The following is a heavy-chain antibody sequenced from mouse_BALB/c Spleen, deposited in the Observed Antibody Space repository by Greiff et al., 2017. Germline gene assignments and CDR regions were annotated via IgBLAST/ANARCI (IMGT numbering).Heavy chain of an antibody. CDR1: GYTFTSYW. V-gene: IGHV1-7*01. CDR3: ARSYEYDAAWFAY. Sequence: QVQLKQSGAELAKPGASVKMSCKASGYTFTSYWMHWVKQRPGQGLEWIGYINPSTGYTEYNQKFKDKATLTADKSSSTAYMQLSSLTSEDSAVYYCARSYEYDAAWFAYWGQGTLVTVSA. CDR2: INPSTGYT. J-gene: IGHJ3*01. D-gene: IGHD2-4*01.